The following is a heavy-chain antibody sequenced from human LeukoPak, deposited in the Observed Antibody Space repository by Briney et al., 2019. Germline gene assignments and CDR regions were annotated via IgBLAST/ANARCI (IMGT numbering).Heavy chain of an antibody. CDR3: ANFMVRGG. J-gene: IGHJ4*02. Sequence: SETLSLTCTVSGYSISSGYYWGWIRQPPGKGLEWIGSIYHSGRTFYNPSLKSRVTISVDTSKNQFSLKLSSVTAADTAVYYCANFMVRGGWGQGTLVTVSS. CDR2: IYHSGRT. V-gene: IGHV4-38-2*02. D-gene: IGHD3-10*01. CDR1: GYSISSGYY.